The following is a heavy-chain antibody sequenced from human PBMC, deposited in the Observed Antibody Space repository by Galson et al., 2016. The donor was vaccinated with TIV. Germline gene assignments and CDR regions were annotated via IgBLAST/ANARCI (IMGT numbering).Heavy chain of an antibody. D-gene: IGHD6-19*01. V-gene: IGHV4-39*07. Sequence: LSLTCRVSGASIDDNKYYWGWIRQPPGKGLEWIGSAYYSGDTYYNPSLENRITVSVDTSKNQLSLKLTSVTAADTAVFYCARHRQWLLDALDVWGQGTTVTVSS. J-gene: IGHJ6*02. CDR3: ARHRQWLLDALDV. CDR1: GASIDDNKYY. CDR2: AYYSGDT.